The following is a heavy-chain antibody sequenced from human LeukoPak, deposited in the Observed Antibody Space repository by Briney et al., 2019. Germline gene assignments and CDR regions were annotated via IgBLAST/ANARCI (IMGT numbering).Heavy chain of an antibody. J-gene: IGHJ4*02. Sequence: GASVKVSCKASGYTFTSYYMHWVRQPPGQGLEWMGVINLSSGSTTYSQKFQVRVTMTRDTSTSTVYMELSSLISEDTAVYYCARDLIAVTGFIDYWGQGTLVTVSS. CDR3: ARDLIAVTGFIDY. CDR2: INLSSGST. CDR1: GYTFTSYY. D-gene: IGHD6-19*01. V-gene: IGHV1-46*01.